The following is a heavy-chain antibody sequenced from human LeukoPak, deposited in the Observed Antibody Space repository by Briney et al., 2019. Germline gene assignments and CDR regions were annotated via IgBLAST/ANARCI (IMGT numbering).Heavy chain of an antibody. D-gene: IGHD3-22*01. CDR3: AKDADDSSGYRQAFDI. V-gene: IGHV3-15*01. Sequence: GGSLRLSCAASGFIFSNAWMSWVRQAPGKGLEWVGRIKSKTDGGTTDYAAPVKGRFTISRDDSKNTLYLQMNSLRAEDTAVYYCAKDADDSSGYRQAFDIWGQGTMVTVSS. CDR1: GFIFSNAW. CDR2: IKSKTDGGTT. J-gene: IGHJ3*02.